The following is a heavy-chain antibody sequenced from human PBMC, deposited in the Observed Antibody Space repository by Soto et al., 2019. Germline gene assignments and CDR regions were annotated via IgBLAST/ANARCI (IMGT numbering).Heavy chain of an antibody. J-gene: IGHJ4*02. CDR3: ARRLTTTVTAMGY. Sequence: ASVKVSCKASGYTFTSYGIHWVRQAPGQRLEWMGWINAANGDTKYSPKFQGRVTITRNTVYLQVNSLRIEDTAVYYCARRLTTTVTAMGYWGQGTPVTVSS. CDR1: GYTFTSYG. CDR2: INAANGDT. V-gene: IGHV1-3*01. D-gene: IGHD2-21*02.